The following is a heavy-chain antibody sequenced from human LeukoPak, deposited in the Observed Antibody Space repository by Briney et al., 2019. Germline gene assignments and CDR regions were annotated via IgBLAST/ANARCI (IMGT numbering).Heavy chain of an antibody. CDR1: GFTFSSYG. CDR3: TKGNYYGPFDY. D-gene: IGHD3-10*01. V-gene: IGHV3-30*18. J-gene: IGHJ4*02. CDR2: ISYDGSNK. Sequence: GGSLRLSCAPSGFTFSSYGMHWVRQAPGKGQEWVAVISYDGSNKYFADSVKGRFTISRDNSKNTLYLQMNSLRAEDTAVYYCTKGNYYGPFDYWGQGTLVTVSS.